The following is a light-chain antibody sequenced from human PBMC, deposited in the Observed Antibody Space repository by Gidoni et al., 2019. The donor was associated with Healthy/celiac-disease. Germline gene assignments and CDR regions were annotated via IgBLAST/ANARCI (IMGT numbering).Light chain of an antibody. J-gene: IGLJ1*01. CDR3: AAWDDSLSGRV. Sequence: QSVLTQPPSASGTPGKRVTISCSGSSSNIGSNYVYWYQQLPGTAPKLLIYRNNQRPSVVPDRFSGSKSGTSASLAISGLRSEDEADYYCAAWDDSLSGRVFGTGTKVTVL. CDR2: RNN. CDR1: SSNIGSNY. V-gene: IGLV1-47*01.